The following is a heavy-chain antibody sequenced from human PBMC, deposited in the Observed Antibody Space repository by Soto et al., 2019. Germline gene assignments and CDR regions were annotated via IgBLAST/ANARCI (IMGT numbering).Heavy chain of an antibody. CDR1: GFTFTNYD. J-gene: IGHJ6*03. CDR3: AKVFCSGGSCPTYYSYMDG. Sequence: EVQLLESGGGLVQPGGSLTLSCAASGFTFTNYDMRWVRQPPGKGLEWVSVIRSRGGSTNYAGSVKGRFTVSRDNSKNTLYLQMNSLRAEDTAVYYCAKVFCSGGSCPTYYSYMDGCVKGTTVTVSS. CDR2: IRSRGGST. V-gene: IGHV3-23*01. D-gene: IGHD2-15*01.